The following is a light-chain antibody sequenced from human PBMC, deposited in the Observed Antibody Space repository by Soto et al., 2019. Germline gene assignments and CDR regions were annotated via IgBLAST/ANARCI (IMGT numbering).Light chain of an antibody. V-gene: IGKV3-15*01. J-gene: IGKJ5*01. Sequence: EIVLTQSPATLSVSPWERATLSCRSSQSVSSNLAWYQQKPGQAPRLLIYGASTRATGIPARLSGSGSGTEFTLTISSLQSEDYAVYYCQQYNNFITFGQGTRLEIK. CDR1: QSVSSN. CDR3: QQYNNFIT. CDR2: GAS.